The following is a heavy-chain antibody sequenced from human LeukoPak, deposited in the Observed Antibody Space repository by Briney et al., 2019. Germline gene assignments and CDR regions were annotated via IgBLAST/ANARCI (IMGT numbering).Heavy chain of an antibody. CDR2: IRYDGSNK. CDR1: GFTFSSYG. Sequence: GGSLRLSCAASGFTFSSYGMHWVRQAPGKGLEWVAFIRYDGSNKYYADSVKGRFTISRDNSKNTLYLQMNSLRAEDTAVYYCARGGGRFEDLPSDYYMDVWGKGTTVTISS. D-gene: IGHD3-10*01. J-gene: IGHJ6*03. V-gene: IGHV3-30*02. CDR3: ARGGGRFEDLPSDYYMDV.